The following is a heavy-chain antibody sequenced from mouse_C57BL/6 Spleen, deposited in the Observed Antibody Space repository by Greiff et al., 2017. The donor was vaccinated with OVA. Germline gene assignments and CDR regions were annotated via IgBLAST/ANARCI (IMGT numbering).Heavy chain of an antibody. D-gene: IGHD2-2*01. CDR2: ISAGGSYT. CDR3: ARGGLPYYFDY. CDR1: GFTFSSYA. V-gene: IGHV5-4*01. Sequence: EVQLVESGGGLVKPGGSLKLSCAASGFTFSSYAMSWVRQTPEKRLEWVATISAGGSYTYYPDNVKGRFTISRDNAKNNLYLQMSHLKSEDTAMYYCARGGLPYYFDYWGQGTTLTVSS. J-gene: IGHJ2*01.